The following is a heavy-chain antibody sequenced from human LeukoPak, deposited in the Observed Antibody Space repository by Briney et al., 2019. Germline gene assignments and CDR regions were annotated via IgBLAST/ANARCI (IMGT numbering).Heavy chain of an antibody. J-gene: IGHJ4*02. CDR1: GFTFSSYA. V-gene: IGHV3-23*01. CDR2: INGSGDRT. CDR3: AKPARTDYADY. D-gene: IGHD1-14*01. Sequence: SGGSLRLSCAASGFTFSSYAMNWVRQAPGKGLEWVSSINGSGDRTYYADSVKGRFTISRDNSKNTLYLQMNSLRAEDTAVYYCAKPARTDYADYWGQGTLVTVSS.